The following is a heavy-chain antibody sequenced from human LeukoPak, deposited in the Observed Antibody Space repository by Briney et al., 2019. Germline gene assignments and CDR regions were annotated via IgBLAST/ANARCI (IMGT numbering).Heavy chain of an antibody. CDR1: GYTFTGYY. Sequence: ASVTVSCKASGYTFTGYYMHWVRQAPGQGLEWMGWINPNSGGTNYAQKFQGWVTMTRDTSISTAYMELSRLRSDDTAVYYCARGSSGRGDWFDPWGQGTLVTVSS. J-gene: IGHJ5*02. CDR2: INPNSGGT. V-gene: IGHV1-2*04. CDR3: ARGSSGRGDWFDP.